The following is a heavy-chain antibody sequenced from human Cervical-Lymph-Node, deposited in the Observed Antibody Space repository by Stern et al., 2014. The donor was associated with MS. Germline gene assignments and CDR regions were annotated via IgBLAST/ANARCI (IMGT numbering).Heavy chain of an antibody. D-gene: IGHD1-26*01. J-gene: IGHJ4*02. CDR3: ARLRVGNITRDY. Sequence: QLVQSGSELKKPGASVKVSCKASGYTFTHYGINWVRQAPGQGLVWMGWIKPNTGIPTSAQAFTGRFVFSFDASVSTAYLHISSLKADDTAIYYCARLRVGNITRDYWGPGTLVTVSS. CDR1: GYTFTHYG. V-gene: IGHV7-4-1*02. CDR2: IKPNTGIP.